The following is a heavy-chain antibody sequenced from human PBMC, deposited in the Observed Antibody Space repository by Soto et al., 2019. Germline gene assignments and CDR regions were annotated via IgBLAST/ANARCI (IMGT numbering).Heavy chain of an antibody. J-gene: IGHJ5*02. CDR2: ISGSGGST. V-gene: IGHV3-23*01. CDR3: AKDPLTDDYGDYNNWFDP. CDR1: GFTFSSYA. Sequence: GGSLRLSCAASGFTFSSYAMSWVRQAPGKGLEWVSAISGSGGSTYYADSVKGRFTISRDNSKNTLYLQMNSLRAEDTAVYYCAKDPLTDDYGDYNNWFDPWGQGTLVTVSS. D-gene: IGHD4-17*01.